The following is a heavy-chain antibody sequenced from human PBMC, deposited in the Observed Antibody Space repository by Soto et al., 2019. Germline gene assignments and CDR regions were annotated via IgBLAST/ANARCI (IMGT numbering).Heavy chain of an antibody. CDR3: ARDPEEYYYYMDV. J-gene: IGHJ6*03. CDR1: GGSFSGYY. CDR2: INHSGST. V-gene: IGHV4-34*01. Sequence: SETLSLTCAVYGGSFSGYYWSWIRQPPGKGLEWIGEINHSGSTNYNPSLKSRVTISVDTSKNQFSLKLSSVTAADTAVYYCARDPEEYYYYMDVWGKGTTVTVSS.